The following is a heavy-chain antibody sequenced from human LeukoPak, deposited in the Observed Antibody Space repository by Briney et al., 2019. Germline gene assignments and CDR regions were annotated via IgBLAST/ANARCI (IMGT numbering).Heavy chain of an antibody. D-gene: IGHD2-2*02. V-gene: IGHV4-30-4*01. CDR1: GGSISSGDYY. J-gene: IGHJ4*02. CDR3: ARIPATAIFDY. CDR2: IYYSGST. Sequence: PSETLSLTCTVSGGSISSGDYYWSWIRQPPGKGLEWIGYIYYSGSTYYNPSLKSRVTISVDTSKNQFSLKLSSVTAADTAVYYCARIPATAIFDYWGQGTLVTVSP.